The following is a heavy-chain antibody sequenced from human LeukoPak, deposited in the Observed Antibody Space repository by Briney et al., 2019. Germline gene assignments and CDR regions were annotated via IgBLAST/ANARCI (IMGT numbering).Heavy chain of an antibody. Sequence: KAGGSLRLSCAGSGFTFSNAWMSWVRQAPGKGLEWVGRIKSKADGGTTDYAAPVKGRFTISRDDSKTTVYLQMNSLRAEDTAVYYCARDTLYCSGGSCYGGLPFDYWGQGTLVTVSS. CDR3: ARDTLYCSGGSCYGGLPFDY. J-gene: IGHJ4*02. CDR2: IKSKADGGTT. CDR1: GFTFSNAW. V-gene: IGHV3-15*01. D-gene: IGHD2-15*01.